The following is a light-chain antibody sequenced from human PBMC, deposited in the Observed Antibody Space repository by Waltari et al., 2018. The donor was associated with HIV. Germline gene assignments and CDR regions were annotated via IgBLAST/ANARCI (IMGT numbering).Light chain of an antibody. V-gene: IGKV1-9*01. J-gene: IGKJ2*01. Sequence: DIQMTTSQHLLSASVGDNVTITCPASQGISSYLAWYQQKPGKAPKLLISTASTLQSGVPSRFSGSGSGTEFTLTISSLQPEDFATYYCQQLNSYPYTFGQGTKLEIK. CDR2: TAS. CDR1: QGISSY. CDR3: QQLNSYPYT.